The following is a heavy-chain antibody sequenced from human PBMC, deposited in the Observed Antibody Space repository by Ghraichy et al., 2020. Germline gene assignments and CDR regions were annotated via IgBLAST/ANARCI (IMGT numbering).Heavy chain of an antibody. CDR3: IRDLHRGCYFGY. Sequence: SQTLSLTCDISGDSVSTDSTSWSWIRQSPSRGLEWLGRTYYRSKWYQDYALFLKGRITINPDTSKNQFSLQLNSVTPDDTAMYYCIRDLHRGCYFGYWGQGTLVTVSS. J-gene: IGHJ4*02. V-gene: IGHV6-1*01. CDR2: TYYRSKWYQ. CDR1: GDSVSTDSTS.